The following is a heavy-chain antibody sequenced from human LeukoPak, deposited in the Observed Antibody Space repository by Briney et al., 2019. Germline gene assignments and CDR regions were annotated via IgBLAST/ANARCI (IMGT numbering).Heavy chain of an antibody. D-gene: IGHD5-24*01. CDR2: INPTAGNT. CDR3: ARIRDGYNDAYDI. CDR1: GYTVSNYY. Sequence: ASVKASRRASGYTVSNYYLHWVRQAPGQGLEWMGLINPTAGNTYYAQRFQGRVTMTRNTSTSTVYMELSSLRSEDTAVYYCARIRDGYNDAYDIWGQGTMVTVPS. V-gene: IGHV1-46*01. J-gene: IGHJ3*02.